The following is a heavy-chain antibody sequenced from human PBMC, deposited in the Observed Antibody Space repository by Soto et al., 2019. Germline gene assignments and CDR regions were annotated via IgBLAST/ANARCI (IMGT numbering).Heavy chain of an antibody. CDR1: GGSISSSSYY. V-gene: IGHV4-39*01. Sequence: PSETLSLTCTVSGGSISSSSYYWGWIRQPPGKGLEWIGSIYYSGSTYYNPSLKSRVTISVDTSKNQFSLKLSSVTAADTAVYYCASRQPPRVATITGVLWRTGFDPWGQGTLVTVSS. CDR3: ASRQPPRVATITGVLWRTGFDP. CDR2: IYYSGST. J-gene: IGHJ5*02. D-gene: IGHD5-12*01.